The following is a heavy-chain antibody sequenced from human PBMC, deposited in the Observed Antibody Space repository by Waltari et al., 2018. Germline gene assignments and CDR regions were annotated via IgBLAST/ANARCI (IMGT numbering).Heavy chain of an antibody. Sequence: VQLQESGPDVVKPFQTLSLTCTVTADSMTNGGHYWIWIRQLPGRGLVGVGYVYYDGSIYDDPALKSRVSISADTSKTEFSLKLTSVTGADTGTYDCARIAHGDYYYAMDAWGQGTAVTVSS. CDR2: VYYDGSI. D-gene: IGHD3-16*01. V-gene: IGHV4-31*03. CDR3: ARIAHGDYYYAMDA. CDR1: ADSMTNGGHY. J-gene: IGHJ6*02.